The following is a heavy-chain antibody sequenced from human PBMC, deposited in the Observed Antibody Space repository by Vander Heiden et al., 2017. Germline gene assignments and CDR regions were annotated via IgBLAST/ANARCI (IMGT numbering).Heavy chain of an antibody. CDR1: GLTSSSYC. CDR2: ISYDGSNK. J-gene: IGHJ4*02. Sequence: VQLVESGGGLVQSGRSLCPSCSPSGLTSSSYCMHRVCRAPGKGLEWVAVISYDGSNKYYADSVKGRFTISRDNSKNTLYLQMDSLRAEDTAVYYCAKDDPSGSYSDWGKGTLVTVSS. D-gene: IGHD1-26*01. V-gene: IGHV3-30*18. CDR3: AKDDPSGSYSD.